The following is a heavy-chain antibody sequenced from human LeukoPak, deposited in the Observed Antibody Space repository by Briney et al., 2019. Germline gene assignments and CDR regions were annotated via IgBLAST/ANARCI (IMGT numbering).Heavy chain of an antibody. V-gene: IGHV1-2*02. J-gene: IGHJ4*02. CDR2: INPNSGGT. Sequence: ASVKVSCKASGYTFTGYYMHWVRQAPGQGLEWMGWINPNSGGTNYAQKFQGRVTMTRDTSTNTVYMELSSLRSEDTAVYYCARDSSSNSVDYWGQGTLVTVSS. D-gene: IGHD6-13*01. CDR1: GYTFTGYY. CDR3: ARDSSSNSVDY.